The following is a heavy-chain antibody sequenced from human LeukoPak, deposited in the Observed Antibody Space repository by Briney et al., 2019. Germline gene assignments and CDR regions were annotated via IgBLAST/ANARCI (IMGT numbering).Heavy chain of an antibody. D-gene: IGHD3-10*01. CDR2: ISISSSTI. CDR1: GFTFSSYS. J-gene: IGHJ4*02. Sequence: PGGSLRLSCAASGFTFSSYSMNWVRRAPGKGLEWVSYISISSSTIYCADSVKGRFTISRDNAKNSLYLQMNSLRAEDTAVYYCARDDYGWGSYLYYFDYWGQGTLVTVSS. V-gene: IGHV3-48*01. CDR3: ARDDYGWGSYLYYFDY.